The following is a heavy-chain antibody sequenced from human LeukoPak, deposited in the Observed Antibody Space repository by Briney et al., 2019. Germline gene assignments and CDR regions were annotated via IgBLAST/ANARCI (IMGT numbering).Heavy chain of an antibody. Sequence: GGSLRLSCAASGFSFSRYDIHWVRQAPGKGLEWVAFIRYDGSNKNYADSVKGRFTISRDNFMSTVYLQMNSLRAEDTAVYYCAKDRQTITIFGVVSTPRANFDYWGQGTLVTVSS. D-gene: IGHD3-3*01. V-gene: IGHV3-30*02. CDR1: GFSFSRYD. J-gene: IGHJ4*02. CDR3: AKDRQTITIFGVVSTPRANFDY. CDR2: IRYDGSNK.